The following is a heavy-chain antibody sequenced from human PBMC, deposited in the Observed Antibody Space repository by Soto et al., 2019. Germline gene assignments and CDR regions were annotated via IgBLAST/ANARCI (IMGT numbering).Heavy chain of an antibody. J-gene: IGHJ5*02. CDR1: GASIAGGSYY. V-gene: IGHV4-30-4*01. CDR2: IPSRGRP. D-gene: IGHD5-12*01. Sequence: QVQLRESGPGLVKPSQTLLLTCSVSGASIAGGSYYWSWLRQPPGKGLEWIGYIPSRGRPFYHPSLAGRSTISSDPAQDPLSLQMNSVAAGDTAVYYCARDQYSGYDFALWGQGTLVTVSS. CDR3: ARDQYSGYDFAL.